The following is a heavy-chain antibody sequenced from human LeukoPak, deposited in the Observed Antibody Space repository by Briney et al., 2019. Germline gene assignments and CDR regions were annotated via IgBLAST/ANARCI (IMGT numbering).Heavy chain of an antibody. J-gene: IGHJ3*02. CDR3: ARQSQLWSRFDAFDI. CDR2: IYYSGST. V-gene: IGHV4-59*08. D-gene: IGHD5-18*01. CDR1: GGSISSYY. Sequence: SETLSLTCTVSGGSISSYYWSWIRQPPGKGLEWIGYIYYSGSTNYNPSLKSRVTISVDTSKNQFSLKLSSVTAADTAVYYCARQSQLWSRFDAFDIWGQGTMVTVSS.